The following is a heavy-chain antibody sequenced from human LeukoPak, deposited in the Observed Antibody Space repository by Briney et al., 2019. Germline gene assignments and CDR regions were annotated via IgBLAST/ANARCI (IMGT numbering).Heavy chain of an antibody. CDR1: GGSFSGYY. CDR2: INHSGST. Sequence: SETLSLTCADYGGSFSGYYWSWIRQPPGKGLEWIGEINHSGSTNYNPSLKSRVTISVDTSKNQFSLKLSSVTAADTAVYYCARDGARGYYDSSGYPIFDYWGQGTLVTVSS. CDR3: ARDGARGYYDSSGYPIFDY. D-gene: IGHD3-22*01. J-gene: IGHJ4*02. V-gene: IGHV4-34*01.